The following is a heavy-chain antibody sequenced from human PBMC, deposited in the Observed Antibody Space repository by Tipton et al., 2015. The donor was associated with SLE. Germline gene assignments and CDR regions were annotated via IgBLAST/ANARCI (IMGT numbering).Heavy chain of an antibody. CDR2: IYYTGST. V-gene: IGHV4-59*07. Sequence: TLSLTCAVYGGSFSGYYWSWIRQPPGKGLEWIGYIYYTGSTTYNPSLKSRVTISVDTSRNQFSLKLNSMTAADTAVYYCARGGGFDPWGQGTLVTVSS. CDR1: GGSFSGYY. CDR3: ARGGGFDP. D-gene: IGHD3-16*01. J-gene: IGHJ5*02.